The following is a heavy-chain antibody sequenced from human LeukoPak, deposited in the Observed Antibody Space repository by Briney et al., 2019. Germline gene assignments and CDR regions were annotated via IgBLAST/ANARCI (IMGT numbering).Heavy chain of an antibody. CDR2: MNPNSGNT. D-gene: IGHD5-12*01. V-gene: IGHV1-8*03. Sequence: ASVKVSCKASGYTFTSYDVNWVRQATGQGLEWMGWMNPNSGNTGYAQKFQGRVTITRNTSISTAYMELSSLRSEDTAVYYCARGLYRGYDPIDYWGQGTLVTVSS. J-gene: IGHJ4*02. CDR3: ARGLYRGYDPIDY. CDR1: GYTFTSYD.